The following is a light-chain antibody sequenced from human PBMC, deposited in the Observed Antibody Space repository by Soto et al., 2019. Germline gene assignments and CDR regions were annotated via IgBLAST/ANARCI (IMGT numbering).Light chain of an antibody. V-gene: IGLV2-8*01. CDR2: EVT. CDR3: SSYANNNNMLV. J-gene: IGLJ1*01. CDR1: SSDVGGYKY. Sequence: QSALTQPASVSGSPGQSITISCTGTSSDVGGYKYVSWYQQHPDKAPKLMIYEVTKRPSGVPDRFSGSKSGNTASLTVSGLQAEDEADYFCSSYANNNNMLVFGTGTKLTVL.